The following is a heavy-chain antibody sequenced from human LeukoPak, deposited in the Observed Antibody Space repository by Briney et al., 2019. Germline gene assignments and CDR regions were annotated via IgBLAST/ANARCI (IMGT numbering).Heavy chain of an antibody. V-gene: IGHV3-30*04. CDR3: ARDRPMIVVADAFDI. Sequence: QPGGSLRLSCAASGFTFSSYAMHWVRQAPGKGLEWVAVISYDGSNKYYADSVKGRFTISRDNSKNTLYLQMNSLRAEDTAVYYCARDRPMIVVADAFDIWGQGTMVTVSS. CDR2: ISYDGSNK. D-gene: IGHD3-22*01. CDR1: GFTFSSYA. J-gene: IGHJ3*02.